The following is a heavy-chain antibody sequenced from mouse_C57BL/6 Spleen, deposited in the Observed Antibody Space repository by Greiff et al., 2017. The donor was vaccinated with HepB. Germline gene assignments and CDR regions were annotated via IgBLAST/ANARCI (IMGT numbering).Heavy chain of an antibody. D-gene: IGHD1-1*01. CDR1: GYSFTDYN. CDR3: SITTVVVPYAMDY. J-gene: IGHJ4*01. CDR2: INPNYGTT. Sequence: EVQLQQSGPELVKPGASVKISCKASGYSFTDYNMNWVKQSNGKSLEWIGVINPNYGTTSYNQKFKGKATLTVDQSSSTAYMQLNSLTSEDSAVYYCSITTVVVPYAMDYWGQGTSVTVSS. V-gene: IGHV1-39*01.